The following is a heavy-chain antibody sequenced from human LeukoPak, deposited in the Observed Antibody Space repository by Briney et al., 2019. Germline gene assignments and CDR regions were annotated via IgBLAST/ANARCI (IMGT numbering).Heavy chain of an antibody. CDR2: IIPIFGTA. CDR3: ARAEYQLLYLDY. CDR1: GGTSSSYA. V-gene: IGHV1-69*13. J-gene: IGHJ4*02. Sequence: SEKVSCKASGGTSSSYAISWVRQAPGQGLEWMGGIIPIFGTANYAQKFQGRVTITANESTSTAYMELSSLRSEDTAVYYCARAEYQLLYLDYWGQGTLVTVSS. D-gene: IGHD2-2*01.